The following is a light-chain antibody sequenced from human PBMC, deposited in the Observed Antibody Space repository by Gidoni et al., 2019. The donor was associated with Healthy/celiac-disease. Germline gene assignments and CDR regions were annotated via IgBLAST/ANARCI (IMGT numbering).Light chain of an antibody. CDR3: QSYDSSLSGPVV. V-gene: IGLV1-40*01. Sequence: QSVLTQPPSVSGAPGQRVTISCTGSRSNIGAGYDVHWYQQLPGTAPKLLIYGNSNRPSGVPDRFSGSKSGTSASLAITGLQAEDEAYYYCQSYDSSLSGPVVFGGGTKLTVL. CDR2: GNS. J-gene: IGLJ2*01. CDR1: RSNIGAGYD.